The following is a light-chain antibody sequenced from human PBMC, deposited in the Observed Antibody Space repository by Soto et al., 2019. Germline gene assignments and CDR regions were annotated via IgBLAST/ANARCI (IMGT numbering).Light chain of an antibody. V-gene: IGKV3-20*01. CDR1: QSVSSSY. Sequence: IVLTQSPGSLSFSPGERATLSCRASQSVSSSYLAWYQQKPGQAPRLLIYGASSRATGIPDRFSGSGSGTDFTLTISRLEPEDFAVYYCQQYGSLWTFGQGIKVDIX. CDR3: QQYGSLWT. CDR2: GAS. J-gene: IGKJ1*01.